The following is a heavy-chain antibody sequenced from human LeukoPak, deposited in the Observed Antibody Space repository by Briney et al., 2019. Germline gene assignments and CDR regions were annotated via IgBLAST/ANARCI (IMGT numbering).Heavy chain of an antibody. CDR1: GGSISSGDYY. CDR2: IYYRGST. Sequence: SETLSLTCTVSGGSISSGDYYWSWIRQPPGKGLEWIGYIYYRGSTYYNPSLKSRVTISVDTSKNQFSLKLSSVTAADTAVYYCAREVPPPAFDIWGQGTMVTVSS. J-gene: IGHJ3*02. CDR3: AREVPPPAFDI. V-gene: IGHV4-30-4*08.